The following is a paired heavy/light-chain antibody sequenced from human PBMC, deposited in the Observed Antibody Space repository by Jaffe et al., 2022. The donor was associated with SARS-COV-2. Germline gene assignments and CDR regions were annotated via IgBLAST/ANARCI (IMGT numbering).Heavy chain of an antibody. D-gene: IGHD6-19*01. CDR1: GFTFSSYA. CDR3: ARASGYSSGWYSQLTYYYYGMDV. J-gene: IGHJ6*02. V-gene: IGHV3-30-3*01. CDR2: ISYDGSNK. Sequence: QVQLVESGGGVVQPGRSLRLSCAASGFTFSSYAMHWVRQAPGKGLEWVAVISYDGSNKYYADSVKGRFTISRDNSKNTLYLQMNSLRAEDTAVYYCARASGYSSGWYSQLTYYYYGMDVWGQGTTVTVSS.
Light chain of an antibody. Sequence: DIQMTQSPSSLSASVGDRVTITCRASQGISNYLAWYQQKPGKVPKLLIYAASTLQSGVPSRFSGSGSGTDFTLTISSLQPEDVATYYCQKYNSALGVFTFGPGTKVDIK. CDR2: AAS. V-gene: IGKV1-27*01. J-gene: IGKJ3*01. CDR3: QKYNSALGVFT. CDR1: QGISNY.